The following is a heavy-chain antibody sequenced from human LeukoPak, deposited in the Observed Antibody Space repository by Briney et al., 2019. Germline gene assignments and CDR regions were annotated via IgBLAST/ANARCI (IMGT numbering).Heavy chain of an antibody. Sequence: GGSLRLSCAASGFTFSNYGMHWVRQAPGRGLEWVTIIWYDGRNQYYADSVKGRFTISRDNSKNTLYLQMNSLRVEDTAVYYCARDDCSTPSCYGYWGQGTLVAVSS. V-gene: IGHV3-33*01. CDR1: GFTFSNYG. D-gene: IGHD2-2*01. CDR2: IWYDGRNQ. J-gene: IGHJ4*02. CDR3: ARDDCSTPSCYGY.